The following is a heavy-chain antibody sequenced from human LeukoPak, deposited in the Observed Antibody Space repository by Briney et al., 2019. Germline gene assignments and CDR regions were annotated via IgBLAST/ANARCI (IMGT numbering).Heavy chain of an antibody. CDR1: GYTFTSYA. D-gene: IGHD3-22*01. CDR2: INTNTGNP. Sequence: ASVKVSCKASGYTFTSYAMNWVRQAPGQGLEWMGWINTNTGNPTYAQGFTGRFVFSLDTSVSTAYLQISSLKAEDTAVYYCARDGDYYDGSGYYSDAFDIWGQGTMVTVSS. CDR3: ARDGDYYDGSGYYSDAFDI. J-gene: IGHJ3*02. V-gene: IGHV7-4-1*02.